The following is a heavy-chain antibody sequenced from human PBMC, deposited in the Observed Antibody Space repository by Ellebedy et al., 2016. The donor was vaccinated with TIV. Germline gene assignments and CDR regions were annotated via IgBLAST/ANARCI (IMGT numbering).Heavy chain of an antibody. CDR1: GFTFSSYG. J-gene: IGHJ3*01. Sequence: PGGSLRLSCAASGFTFSSYGMHWVRQAPGKGLEWVAVISYDGSNKYYADSVKGRFTISRDNSKNTLYLQMNSLRVEDTAVYYCANPRDLWGQGTMVTVSS. CDR2: ISYDGSNK. CDR3: ANPRDL. V-gene: IGHV3-30*18.